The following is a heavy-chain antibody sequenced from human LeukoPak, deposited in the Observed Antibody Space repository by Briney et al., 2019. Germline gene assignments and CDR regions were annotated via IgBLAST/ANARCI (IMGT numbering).Heavy chain of an antibody. D-gene: IGHD2-2*01. Sequence: ASVKVSCKASVYTFTSYGISWVRQAPGQGLEWMGWISAYNGNTNYAQKFQGRVTMTTDTSTSTAYMELRSLRSDGTAVYYCARDSIVVAPAAMSDYWGQGTLVTVSS. V-gene: IGHV1-18*01. CDR3: ARDSIVVAPAAMSDY. J-gene: IGHJ4*02. CDR2: ISAYNGNT. CDR1: VYTFTSYG.